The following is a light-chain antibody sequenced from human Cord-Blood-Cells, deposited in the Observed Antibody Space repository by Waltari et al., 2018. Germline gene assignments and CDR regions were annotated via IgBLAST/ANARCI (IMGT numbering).Light chain of an antibody. V-gene: IGKV1-33*01. Sequence: DIQMTQSPSSLSASVGDRVTITCQASQDISNYLNWYQQKPGKAPKLLIYDASNLETGVPSRFSGSGSGTDFTFTISSLQPKDIATYYCQQYDNLPLTFGGGTKVEFK. CDR2: DAS. CDR3: QQYDNLPLT. CDR1: QDISNY. J-gene: IGKJ4*01.